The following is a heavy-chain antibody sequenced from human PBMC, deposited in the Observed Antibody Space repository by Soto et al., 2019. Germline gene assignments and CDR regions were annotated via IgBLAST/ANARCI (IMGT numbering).Heavy chain of an antibody. D-gene: IGHD6-13*01. CDR3: AKDAMRVSSPLDY. J-gene: IGHJ4*02. V-gene: IGHV3-7*01. CDR1: GFTFSDYW. Sequence: GGSLRLSCAGFGFTFSDYWMTWVRQAPGKGLEWVANIKEDGSEKFYADSVKGRFTISRDNSKNSLYLQMNSLRAEDTAVYYCAKDAMRVSSPLDYWGQGTLVTVSS. CDR2: IKEDGSEK.